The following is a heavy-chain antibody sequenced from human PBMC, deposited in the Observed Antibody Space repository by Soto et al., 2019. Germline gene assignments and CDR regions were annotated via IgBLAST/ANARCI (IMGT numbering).Heavy chain of an antibody. CDR2: ISSSGSTI. CDR3: AREDILGTRSFDN. CDR1: GFTFSDYY. J-gene: IGHJ4*02. V-gene: IGHV3-11*04. Sequence: GGSLRLSCAASGFTFSDYYMSWIRQAPGKGLEWVSYISSSGSTIYYADSVKGRFTISRDNAKNSLYLQMNSLRAEDTAVYYCAREDILGTRSFDNWGQGTLVSVSS. D-gene: IGHD1-26*01.